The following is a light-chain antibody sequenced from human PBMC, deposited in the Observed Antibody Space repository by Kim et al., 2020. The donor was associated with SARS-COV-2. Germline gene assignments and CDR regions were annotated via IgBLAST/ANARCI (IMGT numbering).Light chain of an antibody. CDR2: AAS. Sequence: DIQMTQSPSSPSASVGDRVTVTCRASQGISNSLAWYQQKPGKVPKLLIYAASTLQSGVPSRFSGSGSGTDFTLTISSLQPEDVATYYCQHYNSPPRTFGQGTKVDIK. J-gene: IGKJ1*01. V-gene: IGKV1-27*01. CDR1: QGISNS. CDR3: QHYNSPPRT.